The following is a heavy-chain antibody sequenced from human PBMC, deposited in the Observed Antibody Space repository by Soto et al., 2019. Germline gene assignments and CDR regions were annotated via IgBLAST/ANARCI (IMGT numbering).Heavy chain of an antibody. D-gene: IGHD2-15*01. V-gene: IGHV1-8*01. CDR3: ARRPHCSGGTCYYGLDN. CDR1: GYTFTNSD. CDR2: MNPDSGHA. Sequence: ASVKVSCKASGYTFTNSDINWVRQAPGQGLEWMGWMNPDSGHAAYAQKFQGRVTLTTSTSTSTVYMEMRSLGSEDTAVYYCARRPHCSGGTCYYGLDNWGEGPLVTVYS. J-gene: IGHJ4*02.